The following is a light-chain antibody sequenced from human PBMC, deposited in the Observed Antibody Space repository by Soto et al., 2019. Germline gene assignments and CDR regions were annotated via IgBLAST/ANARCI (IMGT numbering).Light chain of an antibody. CDR2: GAF. Sequence: EILMTQSPVTLSVSPGDRATLSCRASQSVSSNLAWYQQKPGQAPSLLIYGAFTRATGIPARFSGTGSGTEFTLNISSLQSEEFALYYCQQYNDWPLTFGQGTKVEI. CDR1: QSVSSN. CDR3: QQYNDWPLT. J-gene: IGKJ1*01. V-gene: IGKV3-15*01.